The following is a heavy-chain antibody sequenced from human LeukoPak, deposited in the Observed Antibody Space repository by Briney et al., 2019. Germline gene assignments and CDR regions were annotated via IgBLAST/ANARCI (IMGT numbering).Heavy chain of an antibody. J-gene: IGHJ4*02. CDR3: ARSYDFWSGKLVLDY. Sequence: PGRSLRLSCAASGFTFSSYGTHWVRQAPGKGLEWVAVIWYDGSNKYYADSVKGRFTISRDNSKNTLYLQMNSLRAEDTAVYYCARSYDFWSGKLVLDYWGQGTLVTVPS. CDR2: IWYDGSNK. V-gene: IGHV3-33*08. D-gene: IGHD3-3*01. CDR1: GFTFSSYG.